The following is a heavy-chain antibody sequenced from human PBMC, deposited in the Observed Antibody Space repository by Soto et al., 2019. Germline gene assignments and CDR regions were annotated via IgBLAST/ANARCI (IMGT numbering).Heavy chain of an antibody. CDR3: ASTYYYGSGSQYYFEY. Sequence: SGTLSLTCTVSGGSISCGGYYWSWIRKHPGKGLEWIGYIYYSGSTYYNPSLKSRVTISVDTSKNQFSLKLSSVTAADTAVYYCASTYYYGSGSQYYFEYWGQGTLVTVPS. D-gene: IGHD3-10*01. CDR1: GGSISCGGYY. J-gene: IGHJ4*02. V-gene: IGHV4-31*03. CDR2: IYYSGST.